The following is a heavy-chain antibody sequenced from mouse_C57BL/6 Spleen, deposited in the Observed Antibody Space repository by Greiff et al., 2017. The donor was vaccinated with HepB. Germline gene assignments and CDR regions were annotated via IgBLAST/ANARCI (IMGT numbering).Heavy chain of an antibody. CDR3: ARGNYYGSSLFDV. V-gene: IGHV1-7*01. CDR1: GYTFTSYW. CDR2: INPSSGYT. J-gene: IGHJ1*03. D-gene: IGHD1-1*01. Sequence: VMLVESGAELAKPGASVKLSCKASGYTFTSYWMHWVKQRPGQGLEWIGYINPSSGYTKYNQKFKDKATLTADKSSSKAYMQLSSLTYEDSAVYYCARGNYYGSSLFDVWGTGTTVTVSS.